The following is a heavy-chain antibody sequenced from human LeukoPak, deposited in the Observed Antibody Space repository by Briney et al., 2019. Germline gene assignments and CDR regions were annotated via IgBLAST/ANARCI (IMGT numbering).Heavy chain of an antibody. CDR1: GGSFSGYY. V-gene: IGHV4-34*01. J-gene: IGHJ5*02. CDR2: INHSGST. Sequence: SSETLSLTCAVYGGSFSGYYWSWIRQPPGKGLEWIGEINHSGSTNYNPSLKSRVTISVDTSKNQFSLKLSSVTAADTAVYYCARGRYVDTAMVNNWFDPWGQGTLVTVSS. CDR3: ARGRYVDTAMVNNWFDP. D-gene: IGHD5-18*01.